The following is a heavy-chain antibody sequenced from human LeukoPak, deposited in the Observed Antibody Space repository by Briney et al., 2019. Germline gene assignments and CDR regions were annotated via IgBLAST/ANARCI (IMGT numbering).Heavy chain of an antibody. Sequence: GGSLRLSCVASGFTFRSYAMSWVRQAPGKGLEWVSGISSDGDNTLYADSVKGRFTMTRDNSKNTLSLQMNSLRAEDTAVYYCAKDYSYYAFDYWGQGTLVTVSS. D-gene: IGHD4-11*01. CDR1: GFTFRSYA. CDR3: AKDYSYYAFDY. CDR2: ISSDGDNT. V-gene: IGHV3-23*01. J-gene: IGHJ4*02.